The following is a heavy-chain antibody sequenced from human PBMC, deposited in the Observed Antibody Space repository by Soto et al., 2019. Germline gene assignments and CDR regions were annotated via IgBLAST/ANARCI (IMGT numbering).Heavy chain of an antibody. CDR1: GGSFSGYY. CDR3: ARGDRQLAIAVAGLDFDY. J-gene: IGHJ4*02. V-gene: IGHV4-34*01. CDR2: INHSGST. D-gene: IGHD6-19*01. Sequence: QVQLQQWGAGLLKPSETLSLTCAVYGGSFSGYYWSWIRQPPGKGLEWIGEINHSGSTNYNPSLKSRVTISVDTSKNQFSLKLSSVTDADTAVYYCARGDRQLAIAVAGLDFDYWGQGTLVTVSS.